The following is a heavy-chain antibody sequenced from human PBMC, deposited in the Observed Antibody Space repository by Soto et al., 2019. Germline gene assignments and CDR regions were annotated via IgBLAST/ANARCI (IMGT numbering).Heavy chain of an antibody. D-gene: IGHD2-21*02. J-gene: IGHJ4*02. CDR1: GDTFTDYY. CDR3: ARGGHVVVVTAALDY. V-gene: IGHV1-46*01. Sequence: QVQLMQSGAEVKKPGASVKVSCKASGDTFTDYYIHWVRQAPGQGLEWMGTVNPSGGHTTYAQHFRGRVTMTRDTSPSTLYMELNSLTSDDTAIYYCARGGHVVVVTAALDYWGQGTLVTVSS. CDR2: VNPSGGHT.